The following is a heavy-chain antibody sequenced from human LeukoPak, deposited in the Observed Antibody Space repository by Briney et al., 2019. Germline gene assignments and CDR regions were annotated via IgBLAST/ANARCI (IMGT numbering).Heavy chain of an antibody. Sequence: SETLSLTCTVSGGSISSYYWGWIRQPPGEALEWIGHMYSTGSTNYNPSLRSRVTISVDTSKRQFSLKLPSVTAADTAIYYCARVSYYDTSGYPSHFYYFDYWGQGSLVTVSS. CDR2: MYSTGST. CDR1: GGSISSYY. V-gene: IGHV4-59*01. CDR3: ARVSYYDTSGYPSHFYYFDY. J-gene: IGHJ4*02. D-gene: IGHD3-22*01.